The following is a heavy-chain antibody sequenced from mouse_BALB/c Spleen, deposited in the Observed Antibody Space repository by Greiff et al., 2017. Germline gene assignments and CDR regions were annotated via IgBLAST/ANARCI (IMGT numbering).Heavy chain of an antibody. CDR2: ISSGGSYT. V-gene: IGHV5-6-4*01. CDR1: GFTFSSYT. Sequence: EVKVVESGGGLVKPGGSLKLSCAASGFTFSSYTMSWVRQTPEKRLEWVATISSGGSYTYYPDSVKGRFTISRDNAKNTLYLQMSSLKSEDTAMYYCTRDPGSTYYFDYWGQGTTLTVSS. D-gene: IGHD1-1*01. J-gene: IGHJ2*01. CDR3: TRDPGSTYYFDY.